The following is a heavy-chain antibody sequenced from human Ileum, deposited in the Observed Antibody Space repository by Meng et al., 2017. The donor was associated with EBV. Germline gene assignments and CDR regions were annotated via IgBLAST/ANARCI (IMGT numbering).Heavy chain of an antibody. Sequence: QDQLVQSGTDVNKPGASLKLSCETSGYSFVAYAIHWVRQAPGQGLEWMGWINTLNGHTEYSQKFQGSVTITSDTSASTVYMELHSLRSQDTAVYYCARRASQGVDPWGQGTLVTVSS. CDR1: GYSFVAYA. J-gene: IGHJ5*02. CDR3: ARRASQGVDP. CDR2: INTLNGHT. V-gene: IGHV1-3*04.